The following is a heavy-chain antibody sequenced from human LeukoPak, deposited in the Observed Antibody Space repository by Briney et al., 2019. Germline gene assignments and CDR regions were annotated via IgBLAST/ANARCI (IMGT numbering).Heavy chain of an antibody. D-gene: IGHD1-1*01. CDR3: ARDHTGIPYYFDY. CDR1: GGSISSGGYY. J-gene: IGHJ4*02. CDR2: IYYSGST. Sequence: PSQTLSLTCTVSGGSISSGGYYWSWIRQHPGKGLEWIGYIYYSGSTYYNPSLKSRVTISVDTSKNQFSLKLSSVTAADTAVYYCARDHTGIPYYFDYWGQGTLVTVSS. V-gene: IGHV4-31*03.